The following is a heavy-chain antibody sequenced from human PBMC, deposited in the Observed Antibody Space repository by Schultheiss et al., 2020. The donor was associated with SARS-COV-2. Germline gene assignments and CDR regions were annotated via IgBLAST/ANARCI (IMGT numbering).Heavy chain of an antibody. V-gene: IGHV3-23*01. CDR1: GFTFSTYA. Sequence: GGSLRLSCAASGFTFSTYAMTWVRQAPGKGLEWVSSVSGSGDDTFYADSVKGRFTTSRDNSKNTLYLQMNSLRAEDTAVYYCAADPGSEGSYYYYYGMDVWGQGTTVTVSS. CDR3: AADPGSEGSYYYYYGMDV. D-gene: IGHD3-10*01. J-gene: IGHJ6*02. CDR2: VSGSGDDT.